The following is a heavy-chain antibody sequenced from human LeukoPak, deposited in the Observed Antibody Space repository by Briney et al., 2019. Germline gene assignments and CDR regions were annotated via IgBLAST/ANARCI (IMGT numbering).Heavy chain of an antibody. Sequence: ASETLSLTCTVSGGSISSYYWSWIRQPPGKGLEWIGRIYTSGSTNYNPSLKSRVTMSVDTSKNQFSLKLSSVTAADTAVYYCATSKIGSSWYFFDYWGQGTLVTVSS. D-gene: IGHD6-13*01. CDR1: GGSISSYY. J-gene: IGHJ4*02. CDR2: IYTSGST. V-gene: IGHV4-4*07. CDR3: ATSKIGSSWYFFDY.